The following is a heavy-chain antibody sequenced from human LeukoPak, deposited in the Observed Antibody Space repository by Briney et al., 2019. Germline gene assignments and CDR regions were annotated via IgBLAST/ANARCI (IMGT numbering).Heavy chain of an antibody. Sequence: ASVKVSCKASGYSFTSYGITWVRQAPGRGLEWMGWISAYNGNTNYAQLLQGRVTMTTDTSTSTAYMELRSLRSDDTAVYYCARDCDRSGYYCYWGQGTLVTVSS. V-gene: IGHV1-18*01. CDR1: GYSFTSYG. CDR3: ARDCDRSGYYCY. J-gene: IGHJ4*02. CDR2: ISAYNGNT. D-gene: IGHD3-22*01.